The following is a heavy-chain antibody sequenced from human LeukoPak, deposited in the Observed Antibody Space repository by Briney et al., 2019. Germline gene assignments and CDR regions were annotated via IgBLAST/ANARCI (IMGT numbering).Heavy chain of an antibody. CDR3: ARDSYSSGWLEDWFDP. J-gene: IGHJ5*02. V-gene: IGHV3-21*01. Sequence: GGSLRLSCAASGFTFSSYSMNWVRQAPGKGLEWVSSISSSSSYIYYADSVKGRFTISRDNAKNSLYLQMNSLRAEDTAVYYCARDSYSSGWLEDWFDPWGQGTLVTVCS. D-gene: IGHD6-19*01. CDR1: GFTFSSYS. CDR2: ISSSSSYI.